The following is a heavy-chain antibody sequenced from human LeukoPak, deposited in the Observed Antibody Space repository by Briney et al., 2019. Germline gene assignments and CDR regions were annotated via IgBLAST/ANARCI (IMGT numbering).Heavy chain of an antibody. J-gene: IGHJ6*03. V-gene: IGHV3-9*01. Sequence: GGSLRLSCAASGFTFDDYAMHWGRHAPGKGLEWVSGISWNSGSIGYADSVKGRFTISRDNAKNSLYLQMNSLRAEDTALYYCAGYDFWSGYSYMDVWGKGTTVTVSS. CDR1: GFTFDDYA. D-gene: IGHD3-3*01. CDR3: AGYDFWSGYSYMDV. CDR2: ISWNSGSI.